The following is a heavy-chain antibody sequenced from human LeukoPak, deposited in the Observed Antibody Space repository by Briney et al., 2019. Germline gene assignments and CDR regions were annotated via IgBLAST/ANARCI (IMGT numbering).Heavy chain of an antibody. Sequence: ASVKVSCKVSGYTLTELSMHWVRQAPGKGLEWMGGFDPEDGETIYAQKFQGRVTMTEDTSTDTAYMELSSLRSEGTAVYYCATGIYGYSYGPFDYWGQGTLVTVSS. CDR1: GYTLTELS. CDR2: FDPEDGET. CDR3: ATGIYGYSYGPFDY. D-gene: IGHD5-18*01. J-gene: IGHJ4*02. V-gene: IGHV1-24*01.